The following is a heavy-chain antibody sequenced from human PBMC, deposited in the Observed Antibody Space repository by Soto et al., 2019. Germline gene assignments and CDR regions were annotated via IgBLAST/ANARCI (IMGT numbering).Heavy chain of an antibody. V-gene: IGHV3-48*02. CDR3: ARGGTWIQLWSSFDY. J-gene: IGHJ4*02. D-gene: IGHD5-18*01. CDR1: GFNFSSYS. CDR2: ISSSSSTI. Sequence: GGSLRLSGAASGFNFSSYSMNWVRQAPGKGLEWVSYISSSSSTIYYADSVKGRFTISRDNAKNSLYLQMNSLRDEDTAVYYCARGGTWIQLWSSFDYWGQGALVTVSS.